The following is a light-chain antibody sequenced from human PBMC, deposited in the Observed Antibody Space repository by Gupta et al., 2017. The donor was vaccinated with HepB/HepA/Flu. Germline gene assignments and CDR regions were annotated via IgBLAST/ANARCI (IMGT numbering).Light chain of an antibody. CDR1: TSDVGTYNY. CDR3: CSYAGSHYV. J-gene: IGLJ1*01. CDR2: DVS. V-gene: IGLV2-11*01. Sequence: QSALTQPRSVSGSPGQSVTISCTGTTSDVGTYNYVSWYQQHPGKAPKLILYDVSQRPSGVPDRFPGSKSANTASLTISGLQAEDEADYYCCSYAGSHYVFGTGTKVTVL.